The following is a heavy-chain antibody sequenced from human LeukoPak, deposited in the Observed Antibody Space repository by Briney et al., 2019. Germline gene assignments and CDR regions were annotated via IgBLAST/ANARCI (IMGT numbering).Heavy chain of an antibody. D-gene: IGHD6-6*01. CDR2: INPNSGGT. J-gene: IGHJ6*02. CDR3: ARWYSSSTLYGMDV. V-gene: IGHV1-2*02. Sequence: ASVTVSCKASGYTFTGYYMHWVRQAPGQGLEWMGWINPNSGGTNYAQKFQGRVTMTRDTSISTAYMELSRLRSDDTAVYYCARWYSSSTLYGMDVWGQGTTVTVSS. CDR1: GYTFTGYY.